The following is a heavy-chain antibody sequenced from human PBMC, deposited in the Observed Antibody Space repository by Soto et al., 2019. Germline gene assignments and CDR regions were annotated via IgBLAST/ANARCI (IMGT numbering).Heavy chain of an antibody. D-gene: IGHD3-16*01. Sequence: QVPLHESGPGLVEPSGTLSLTCDVSGASIGPPDWWSWVRQSPGKGVEWLGALYHSGTTNFNPSRKSRLTRSVDKSTNQFSLKLTSVTAADTAVYYCARVGGVGSMKVFFDSWGQGILVTVTS. CDR2: LYHSGTT. CDR3: ARVGGVGSMKVFFDS. CDR1: GASIGPPDW. J-gene: IGHJ4*02. V-gene: IGHV4-4*02.